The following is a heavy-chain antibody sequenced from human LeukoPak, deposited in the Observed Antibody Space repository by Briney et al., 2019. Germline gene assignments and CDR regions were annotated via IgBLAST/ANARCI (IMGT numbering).Heavy chain of an antibody. D-gene: IGHD6-19*01. CDR3: ARHGYSSGSLAWFDP. CDR2: IYYSGST. V-gene: IGHV4-31*02. J-gene: IGHJ5*02. Sequence: SETLSLTCTVSGGSITNGGYYWSWIRQHPGKGLEWIGYIYYSGSTYYNPSLKSRVTISVDTSKNQFSLKLSSVTAADTAVYYCARHGYSSGSLAWFDPWGQGTQVTVSS. CDR1: GGSITNGGYY.